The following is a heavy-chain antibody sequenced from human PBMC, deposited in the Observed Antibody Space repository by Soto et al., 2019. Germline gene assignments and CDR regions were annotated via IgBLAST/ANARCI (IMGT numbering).Heavy chain of an antibody. CDR1: GGSFSGYY. D-gene: IGHD3-10*01. CDR3: ASGLWLRTYYYYGMDV. J-gene: IGHJ6*02. CDR2: INHSGST. V-gene: IGHV4-34*01. Sequence: QVQLQQWGAGLLKPSETLSLTCAVYGGSFSGYYWSWIRQPPGKGLEWIGEINHSGSTNYNPSLKSRVTISVDTYKNQFSLKLSSVTAADTAVYYCASGLWLRTYYYYGMDVWGQGTTVTVSS.